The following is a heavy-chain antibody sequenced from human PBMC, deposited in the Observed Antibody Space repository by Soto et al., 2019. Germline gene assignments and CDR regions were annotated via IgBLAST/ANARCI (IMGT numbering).Heavy chain of an antibody. CDR3: ARETPTLRFRRGSWFDP. V-gene: IGHV1-2*02. CDR1: GYTFTGYY. Sequence: ASVKVSCKASGYTFTGYYMHWVRQAPGQGLEWMGWINPNSGGTNYAQKFQGRVTMTRDTSISTAYMELSRLRSDDTAVYYCARETPTLRFRRGSWFDPWGQGTLVTVSS. D-gene: IGHD4-17*01. CDR2: INPNSGGT. J-gene: IGHJ5*02.